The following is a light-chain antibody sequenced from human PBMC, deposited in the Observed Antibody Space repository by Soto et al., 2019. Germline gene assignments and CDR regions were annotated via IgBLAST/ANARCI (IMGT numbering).Light chain of an antibody. Sequence: EIVLTQSPGTLSLSPGDRATLSCRASQSVSSSYLAWFQQKPGQAPRLLIYGASSRATGIPDRFSGNGSGTDFTLTISRLEPEDFAVYYCQQYGSSPWTFGQGTKVDIK. CDR2: GAS. J-gene: IGKJ1*01. V-gene: IGKV3-20*01. CDR3: QQYGSSPWT. CDR1: QSVSSSY.